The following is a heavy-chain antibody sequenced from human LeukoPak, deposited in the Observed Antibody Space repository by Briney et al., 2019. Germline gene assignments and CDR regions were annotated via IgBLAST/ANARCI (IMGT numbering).Heavy chain of an antibody. V-gene: IGHV3-33*08. D-gene: IGHD3-3*01. Sequence: GGSLRLSCTASGFIFSDYGMNWVRQAPGKGLEWVAVIWYDGSNKYYADSVKGRFTISRDNSKNTLYLQMNSLRAEDTAVYYCARDSGFALDYWGQGTLVTVSS. CDR3: ARDSGFALDY. CDR1: GFIFSDYG. J-gene: IGHJ4*02. CDR2: IWYDGSNK.